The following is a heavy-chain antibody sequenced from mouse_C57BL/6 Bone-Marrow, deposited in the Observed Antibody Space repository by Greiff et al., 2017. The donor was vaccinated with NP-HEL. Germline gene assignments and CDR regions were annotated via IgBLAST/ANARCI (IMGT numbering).Heavy chain of an antibody. J-gene: IGHJ3*01. CDR3: ARQGNDGYFFAY. CDR1: GFTFSDYG. CDR2: ISNLAYSI. D-gene: IGHD2-3*01. Sequence: EVKLEESGGGLVQPGGSLKLSCAASGFTFSDYGMAWVRQAPRKGPEWVAFISNLAYSIYYADTVTGRFTISRENAKNTLYLEMSSLRSEDTAMYYCARQGNDGYFFAYWGQGTLVTVSA. V-gene: IGHV5-15*04.